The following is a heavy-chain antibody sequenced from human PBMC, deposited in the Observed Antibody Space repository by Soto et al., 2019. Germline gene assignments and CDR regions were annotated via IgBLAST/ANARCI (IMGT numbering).Heavy chain of an antibody. CDR1: GYSISSSNC. D-gene: IGHD4-17*01. CDR3: ARKNGVLDAFDI. J-gene: IGHJ3*02. V-gene: IGHV4-28*01. CDR2: IYYSVST. Sequence: QVQLQESGPGLVRPSDTLSLTFAVSGYSISSSNCWGWIRQPPGKGLEWIGYIYYSVSTYYNPSLKSRVTMSVDTSKNQFSLKLSSVTAVDTAVYYCARKNGVLDAFDIWGQGTMVTVSS.